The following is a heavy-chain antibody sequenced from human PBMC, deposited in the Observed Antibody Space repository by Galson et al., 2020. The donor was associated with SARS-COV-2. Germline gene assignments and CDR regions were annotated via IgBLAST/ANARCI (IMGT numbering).Heavy chain of an antibody. CDR1: GFTFSSYA. CDR2: ISYDGSNK. Sequence: GGSLRLSCAASGFTFSSYAMHWVRQAPGKGLEWVAVISYDGSNKYYADSVKGRFTISRDNSKNTLYLQMNSLRAEDTAVYYCAREGDIVVVSDAFDIWGQGTMVTVS. D-gene: IGHD2-21*01. V-gene: IGHV3-30*04. CDR3: AREGDIVVVSDAFDI. J-gene: IGHJ3*02.